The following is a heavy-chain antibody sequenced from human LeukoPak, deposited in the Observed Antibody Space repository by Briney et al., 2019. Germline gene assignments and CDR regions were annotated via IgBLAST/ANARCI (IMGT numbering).Heavy chain of an antibody. V-gene: IGHV3-21*01. CDR3: ARGATDTTRWFDP. J-gene: IGHJ5*02. CDR2: ISRASESI. CDR1: GFTFSSYS. D-gene: IGHD1-7*01. Sequence: GGSLRLSCAASGFTFSSYSMNWVRQAPGKRLEWVSIISRASESIFYADSVKGRFTISRDNAKNSLYLQMNGLRAEDTAAYYCARGATDTTRWFDPWGQGTLVTVSS.